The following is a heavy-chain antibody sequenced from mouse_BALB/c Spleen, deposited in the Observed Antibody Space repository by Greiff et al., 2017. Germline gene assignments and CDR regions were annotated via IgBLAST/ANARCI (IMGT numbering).Heavy chain of an antibody. Sequence: DVHLVESGGDLVKPGGSLKLSCAASGFTFSSYGMSWVRQTPDKRLEWVATISSGGSYTYYPDSVKGRFTISRDNAKNTLYLQMSSLKSEDTAMYYCARGSYNYWGQGTTLTVSS. V-gene: IGHV5-6*01. CDR2: ISSGGSYT. D-gene: IGHD1-1*02. J-gene: IGHJ2*01. CDR3: ARGSYNY. CDR1: GFTFSSYG.